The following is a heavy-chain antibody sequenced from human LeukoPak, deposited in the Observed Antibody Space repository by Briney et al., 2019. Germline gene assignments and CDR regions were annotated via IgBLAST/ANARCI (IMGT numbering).Heavy chain of an antibody. Sequence: GGSLRLSCVASGFTFTDYAIHWIRQAPGKGLEWVAVMSYDGNNKYYPDSVKGRFTISRDNSKNTLFLQMDSLGPEDTAIYYCARGGSGLFSWFDPWSQGTLVTVSS. CDR1: GFTFTDYA. J-gene: IGHJ5*02. D-gene: IGHD3/OR15-3a*01. V-gene: IGHV3-30-3*01. CDR2: MSYDGNNK. CDR3: ARGGSGLFSWFDP.